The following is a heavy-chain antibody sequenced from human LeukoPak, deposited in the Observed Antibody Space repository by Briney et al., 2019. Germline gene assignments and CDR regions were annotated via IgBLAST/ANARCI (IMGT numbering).Heavy chain of an antibody. V-gene: IGHV3-74*01. CDR2: INRDGSST. J-gene: IGHJ4*02. CDR3: ARDRDIVVIPATTLLDY. CDR1: GFTFSSYW. D-gene: IGHD2-2*01. Sequence: GGSLRLSCAASGFTFSSYWMHWVRQAPGKGLVWVSRINRDGSSTSYADSVKGRFTISRDNAKNTLNLQMNSLRAEDMAVYYCARDRDIVVIPATTLLDYWGQGTLVTVSS.